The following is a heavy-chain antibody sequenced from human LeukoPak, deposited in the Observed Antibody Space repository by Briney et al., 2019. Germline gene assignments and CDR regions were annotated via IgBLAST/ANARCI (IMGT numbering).Heavy chain of an antibody. CDR1: GYSSTSYW. Sequence: GESLRISCKGSGYSSTSYWISWLRQLPGKGLEWRGWIDPSDSYTNYSPSSQGDVTISADKSISTAYLQWSSLKAADTAMYYCARHEYRAAGAGIDYWGQGTLVTVSS. CDR3: ARHEYRAAGAGIDY. CDR2: IDPSDSYT. J-gene: IGHJ4*02. V-gene: IGHV5-10-1*01. D-gene: IGHD6-25*01.